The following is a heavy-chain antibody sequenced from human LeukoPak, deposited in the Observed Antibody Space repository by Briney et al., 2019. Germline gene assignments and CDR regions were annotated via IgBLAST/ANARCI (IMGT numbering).Heavy chain of an antibody. J-gene: IGHJ4*02. Sequence: GGSLRLSCEASRFTFGAYAMTWVRQAPGKGLEWVSGISGSGVSMYYADSVKGRFTISRDNSRKTLFLQMRSLSPEDTAVYYCAKGDAHGDYFYFDKWGQGTLVTVSS. D-gene: IGHD4-17*01. CDR3: AKGDAHGDYFYFDK. CDR2: ISGSGVSM. CDR1: RFTFGAYA. V-gene: IGHV3-23*01.